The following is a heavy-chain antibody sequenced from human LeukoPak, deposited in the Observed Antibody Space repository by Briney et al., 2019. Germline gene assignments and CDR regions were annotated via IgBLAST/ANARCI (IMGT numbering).Heavy chain of an antibody. D-gene: IGHD5-18*01. CDR2: IYYSGST. Sequence: SETLSLTCTVAGGSISTYYWSWVRQPPRKGIGWVGSIYYSGSTNYNPSLKSRVSMSLETSKNQFSLKLSSVTAADTAVYYCARGDRYSYGYDYWGQGTLVTVSS. CDR3: ARGDRYSYGYDY. J-gene: IGHJ4*02. V-gene: IGHV4-59*01. CDR1: GGSISTYY.